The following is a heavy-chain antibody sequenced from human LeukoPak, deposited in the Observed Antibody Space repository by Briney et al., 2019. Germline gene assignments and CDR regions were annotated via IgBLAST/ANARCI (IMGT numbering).Heavy chain of an antibody. CDR2: IWYDGSNE. Sequence: GGSLRLSCAASGFTFSSYGMHWVRQAPGKGLEWVAVIWYDGSNEYYADSVKGRFTISRDNAKNSLYLQMNSLRAEDTAVYYCARADCSSTSCYEFDYWGQGTLVTVSS. CDR3: ARADCSSTSCYEFDY. V-gene: IGHV3-33*01. CDR1: GFTFSSYG. D-gene: IGHD2-2*01. J-gene: IGHJ4*02.